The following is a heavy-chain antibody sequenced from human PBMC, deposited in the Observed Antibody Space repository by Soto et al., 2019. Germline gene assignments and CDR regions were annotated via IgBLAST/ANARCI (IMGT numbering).Heavy chain of an antibody. Sequence: SETLSLTCTVSGGSISRYYWSWIRQPPGKGLEWIGYIYYSGSTNYNPSLKSRVTISVDTSKTQFSLKLSSVTAADPAVYYCARPSPATDIVVVPAAYSFDYWGQGTLVTVSS. V-gene: IGHV4-59*01. CDR3: ARPSPATDIVVVPAAYSFDY. CDR2: IYYSGST. CDR1: GGSISRYY. J-gene: IGHJ4*02. D-gene: IGHD2-2*01.